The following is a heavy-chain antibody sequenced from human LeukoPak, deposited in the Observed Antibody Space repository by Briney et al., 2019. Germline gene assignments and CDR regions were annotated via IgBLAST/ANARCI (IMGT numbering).Heavy chain of an antibody. J-gene: IGHJ4*02. Sequence: SETLSLTCAVYGGSFSGYYWSWIRQPPGKGLEWTGEINHSGSTNYNPSLKSRVTISVDTSKNQFSLKLSSVTAADTAVYYCARGKRYVVYWGQGTLVTVSS. CDR1: GGSFSGYY. D-gene: IGHD1-1*01. CDR3: ARGKRYVVY. V-gene: IGHV4-34*01. CDR2: INHSGST.